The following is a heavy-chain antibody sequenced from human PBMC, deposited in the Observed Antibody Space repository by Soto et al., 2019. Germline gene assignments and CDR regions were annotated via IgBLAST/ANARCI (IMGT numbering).Heavy chain of an antibody. J-gene: IGHJ3*01. Sequence: GESLKISCKTSGYSFTNYWIGWVRQLPGKGLGWMAIIYPVASETIYDPSFQGQVTFSADKSTRTAYLQWGNLQASGTPIYYCVARGYKSTNAFDVWGQGTLVKVSS. V-gene: IGHV5-51*01. CDR1: GYSFTNYW. CDR2: IYPVASET. CDR3: VARGYKSTNAFDV. D-gene: IGHD5-12*01.